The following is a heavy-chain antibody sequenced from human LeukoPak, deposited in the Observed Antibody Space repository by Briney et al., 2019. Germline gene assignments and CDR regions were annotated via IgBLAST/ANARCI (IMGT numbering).Heavy chain of an antibody. CDR1: GFTFDDYG. CDR2: ISSSSSYI. CDR3: ARGEYGSGSYHIDY. Sequence: GGSLRLSCAASGFTFDDYGMSWVRQAPGKVLEWVSFISSSSSYIYYADSVKGRFTISRDNAKNSLYLQMNSLRAEDTAVYYCARGEYGSGSYHIDYWGQGTLVTVSS. D-gene: IGHD3-10*01. V-gene: IGHV3-21*01. J-gene: IGHJ4*02.